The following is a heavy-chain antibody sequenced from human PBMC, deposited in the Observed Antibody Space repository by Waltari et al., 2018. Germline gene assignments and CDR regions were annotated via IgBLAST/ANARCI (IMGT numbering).Heavy chain of an antibody. D-gene: IGHD3-10*01. J-gene: IGHJ3*02. CDR3: ARRGYGSGSYYNPGAFDI. CDR1: GGSISSSNW. CDR2: IYHSGST. V-gene: IGHV4-4*01. Sequence: QVQLQESGPGLVKPSGTLSLTCAVSGGSISSSNWWSWVRQPPGKGLEWIGEIYHSGSTNYNPSLKSRVTISVDKSKNQFSLKLSSVTAAGTAVYCCARRGYGSGSYYNPGAFDIWGQGTMVTVSS.